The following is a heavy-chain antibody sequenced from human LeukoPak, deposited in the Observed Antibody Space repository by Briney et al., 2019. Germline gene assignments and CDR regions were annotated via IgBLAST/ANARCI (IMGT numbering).Heavy chain of an antibody. J-gene: IGHJ4*02. Sequence: PGGSLRLSCAASGFTFSSYAMSWVRQAPGKGLKWVAFIRYDGNNKLYADSMKGRFTISRDNSKNTLYLHINSLRAEDTAVYYCVKDNPLDYWGQGTLVIVSS. D-gene: IGHD1-14*01. CDR2: IRYDGNNK. V-gene: IGHV3-30*02. CDR1: GFTFSSYA. CDR3: VKDNPLDY.